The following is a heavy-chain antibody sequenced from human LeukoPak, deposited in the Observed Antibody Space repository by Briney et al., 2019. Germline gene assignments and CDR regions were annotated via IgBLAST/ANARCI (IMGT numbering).Heavy chain of an antibody. J-gene: IGHJ6*03. V-gene: IGHV3-23*01. CDR3: ARDPYYDFWSGWTGSYYYYMDV. CDR1: GFTFSSYG. D-gene: IGHD3-3*01. CDR2: ISGSGGST. Sequence: PGGSLRLSCAASGFTFSSYGMSWVRQAPGKGLEWVSAISGSGGSTSYAQKFQGRVTMTRDMSTSTVYMELSSLRSEDTAVYYCARDPYYDFWSGWTGSYYYYMDVWGKGTTVTVSS.